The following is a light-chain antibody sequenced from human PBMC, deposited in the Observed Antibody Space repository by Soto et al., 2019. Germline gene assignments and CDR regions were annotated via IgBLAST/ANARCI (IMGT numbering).Light chain of an antibody. CDR3: QKDNSAPLT. CDR1: QGIGVY. Sequence: IQMTQSPSSLSASLGDRVTITCRASQGIGVYLAWFQQKPGNVPRLLIYAASTLQSGVPSGFSGSGSGTDFTLTISSLQPEDVATYYCQKDNSAPLTFGGGTKGEIK. CDR2: AAS. J-gene: IGKJ4*01. V-gene: IGKV1-27*01.